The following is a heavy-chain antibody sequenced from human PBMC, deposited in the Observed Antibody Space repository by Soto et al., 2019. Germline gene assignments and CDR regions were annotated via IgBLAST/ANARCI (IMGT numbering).Heavy chain of an antibody. CDR2: ISFDGANK. Sequence: QVQVVESGGGVVQPGRSLRLSCAVSGFTFSSYAIHWVRQAPGKGLEWVAVISFDGANKYFADSVKGRFTISRDNSKNTVYQQMNSLRAEDTAMYYCAIEYNRALYGMDVWGQGTTVTVSS. CDR1: GFTFSSYA. CDR3: AIEYNRALYGMDV. J-gene: IGHJ6*02. V-gene: IGHV3-30-3*01. D-gene: IGHD1-1*01.